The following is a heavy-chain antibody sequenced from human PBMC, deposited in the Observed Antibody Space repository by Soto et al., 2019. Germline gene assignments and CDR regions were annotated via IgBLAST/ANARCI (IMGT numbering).Heavy chain of an antibody. D-gene: IGHD1-1*01. V-gene: IGHV1-2*02. Sequence: QAQLVSSGAEVKKPGASVKVSCKASGYTFTGYYFHWVRQVPGQGLEWVGWINLNSGGAVYATNFQGRVTMTRDTSISTAYLELSSLRSDDTAMWYCARRQLPRPGSAFDLWGQGTMVTVSP. J-gene: IGHJ3*01. CDR2: INLNSGGA. CDR3: ARRQLPRPGSAFDL. CDR1: GYTFTGYY.